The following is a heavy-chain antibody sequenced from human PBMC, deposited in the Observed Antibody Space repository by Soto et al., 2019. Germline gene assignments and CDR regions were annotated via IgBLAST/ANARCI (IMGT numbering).Heavy chain of an antibody. V-gene: IGHV3-7*01. Sequence: EVQLVESGGGLVQPGGSLRLSCAASGFTFSRFWMSWVRQAPGKGLEWVANIKQDGSEKYYVDSVEGRFTISRDNAKNSLYLQMNSLRAEDTAVYYCARLPYILGYYFDYWGQGTLVTVSS. J-gene: IGHJ4*02. D-gene: IGHD2-15*01. CDR1: GFTFSRFW. CDR2: IKQDGSEK. CDR3: ARLPYILGYYFDY.